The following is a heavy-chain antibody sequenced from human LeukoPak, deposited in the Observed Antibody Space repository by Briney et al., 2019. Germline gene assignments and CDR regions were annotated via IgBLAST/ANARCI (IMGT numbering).Heavy chain of an antibody. V-gene: IGHV4-59*01. J-gene: IGHJ6*02. CDR2: IYYSGST. CDR1: GGSISSYY. CDR3: ARDRSGYDLGYYYGMDV. D-gene: IGHD5-12*01. Sequence: PSQTLSLTCTFSGGSISSYYWSWIRQPPGKGLEWIGYIYYSGSTNYNPSLKSPVTISVDTSKNQFYLKLSSVIAADTAVYYCARDRSGYDLGYYYGMDVWGQGTAVTVSS.